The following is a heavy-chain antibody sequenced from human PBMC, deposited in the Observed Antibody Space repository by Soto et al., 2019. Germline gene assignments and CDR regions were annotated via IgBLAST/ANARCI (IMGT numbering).Heavy chain of an antibody. CDR1: VFTFSSYD. CDR3: ARASGYSYGNPSLDGMDV. V-gene: IGHV3-13*01. CDR2: IGTAGDT. D-gene: IGHD5-18*01. Sequence: GGSLRLSCAASVFTFSSYDMHLVRQSRGKGLEWVSAIGTAGDTYYPGSVKGRFTISRENAKNSLYLQMNRLRAGDTAVYYCARASGYSYGNPSLDGMDVWGQGTTVTVSS. J-gene: IGHJ6*02.